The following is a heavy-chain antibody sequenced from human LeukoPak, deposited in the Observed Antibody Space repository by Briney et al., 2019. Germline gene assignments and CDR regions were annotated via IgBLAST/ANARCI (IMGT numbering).Heavy chain of an antibody. CDR1: GFTFSDYF. CDR3: AREDTGSYSRAYYFDY. Sequence: GRSLRLSCAASGFTFSDYFMSWIRQAPGRGLEWISYISTTGSTVYYADSVKGRFTISRDNAKNSLYLQMHSLRADDTAVYYCAREDTGSYSRAYYFDYWGQGTLVTVSS. CDR2: ISTTGSTV. D-gene: IGHD1-26*01. J-gene: IGHJ4*02. V-gene: IGHV3-11*01.